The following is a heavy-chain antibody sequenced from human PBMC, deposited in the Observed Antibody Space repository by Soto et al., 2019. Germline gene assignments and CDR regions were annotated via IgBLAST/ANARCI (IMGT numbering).Heavy chain of an antibody. CDR3: ARNRAYSRSWYIPNYFDY. CDR1: GYTFTSYA. CDR2: INAGNGNT. J-gene: IGHJ4*02. D-gene: IGHD6-13*01. Sequence: ASVKVSCKASGYTFTSYAMHWVRQAPGQRLEWMGWINAGNGNTKYSQKFQGRVTITRDTSASTAYMELSSLRSEDTAVYYCARNRAYSRSWYIPNYFDYWGQGTLVTVSS. V-gene: IGHV1-3*01.